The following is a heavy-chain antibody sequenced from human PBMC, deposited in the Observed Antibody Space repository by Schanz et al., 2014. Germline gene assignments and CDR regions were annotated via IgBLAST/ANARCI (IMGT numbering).Heavy chain of an antibody. D-gene: IGHD3-3*01. J-gene: IGHJ3*01. CDR2: VPFDGSQK. CDR1: GFTFSSYA. V-gene: IGHV3-30*04. Sequence: QVQLVESGGGVVQPGRSLRLSCAASGFTFSSYALHWVRQAPGKGLEWVAFVPFDGSQKFYADSVKGRFTISRDNSKNTLFLQMNSLRVDDTAVYYCAREQTIFGVTYTDAYDVWGRGTMVTVSS. CDR3: AREQTIFGVTYTDAYDV.